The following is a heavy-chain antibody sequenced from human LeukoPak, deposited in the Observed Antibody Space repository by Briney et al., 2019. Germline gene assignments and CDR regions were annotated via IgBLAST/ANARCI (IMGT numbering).Heavy chain of an antibody. CDR1: GFTFSSYS. Sequence: GGSLRLSCAASGFTFSSYSMNWVRQAPGKGLEWVSSISSSSSYIYYADSVKGRFTISRDNAKNSLYLKMNSLRAEDTAVYYCARDYGSGSYGLDWFDPWGQGTLVTVSS. D-gene: IGHD3-10*01. V-gene: IGHV3-21*01. J-gene: IGHJ5*02. CDR3: ARDYGSGSYGLDWFDP. CDR2: ISSSSSYI.